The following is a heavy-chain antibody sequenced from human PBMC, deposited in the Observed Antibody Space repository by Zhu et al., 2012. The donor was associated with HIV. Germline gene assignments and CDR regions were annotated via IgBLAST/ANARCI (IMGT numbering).Heavy chain of an antibody. Sequence: QVQLQESGPGLVKPSETLSLTCAVFGYSISSGYYWGWIRQPPGKGLEWIGNMYHSGSTHYNPSLKSRVTISVDTSKNQFSLKLSSVTAADTAMYYCAGRDRTFGSGSYSRGNWFDSWGQGTLVTVSS. D-gene: IGHD3-10*01. V-gene: IGHV4-38-2*01. CDR1: GYSISSGYY. CDR3: AGRDRTFGSGSYSRGNWFDS. J-gene: IGHJ5*01. CDR2: MYHSGST.